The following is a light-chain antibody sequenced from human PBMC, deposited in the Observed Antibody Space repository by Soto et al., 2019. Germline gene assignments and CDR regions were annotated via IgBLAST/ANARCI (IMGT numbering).Light chain of an antibody. V-gene: IGLV2-11*01. Sequence: QSVLTQPRSVSGSPGQSVTISCTGTSSDVGGYNYVSWYQQHPGKAPKLMIYDVSKRPSGVPDRFSGSKSGNTASLTISGLQAEDEAAYYCCSYAGSYTLVFGGGTKVTVL. CDR3: CSYAGSYTLV. CDR1: SSDVGGYNY. CDR2: DVS. J-gene: IGLJ2*01.